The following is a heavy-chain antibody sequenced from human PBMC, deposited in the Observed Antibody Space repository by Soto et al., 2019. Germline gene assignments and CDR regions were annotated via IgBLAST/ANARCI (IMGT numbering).Heavy chain of an antibody. D-gene: IGHD3-16*02. J-gene: IGHJ4*02. V-gene: IGHV3-23*01. CDR1: GFMFSDFA. Sequence: GGSLRLSCAASGFMFSDFAMSWVRRAPGKGLEWVAAISPSGTTTYYAGSVKGRFSISRDNSQNTLYLQLNSLSAEDAAVYHCARDRLPQSFAIWGTYRALLYWGQGTLVTVSS. CDR2: ISPSGTTT. CDR3: ARDRLPQSFAIWGTYRALLY.